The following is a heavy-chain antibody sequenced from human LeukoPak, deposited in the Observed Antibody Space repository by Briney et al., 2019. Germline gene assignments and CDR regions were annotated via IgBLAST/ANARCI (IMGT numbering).Heavy chain of an antibody. CDR2: IYYSGST. CDR1: GGSISSSSYY. CDR3: ARPNYKDYDILTGYYGGAFDI. V-gene: IGHV4-39*07. Sequence: SETLSLTCTVSGGSISSSSYYWGWIRQPPGKGLEWIGSIYYSGSTYYNPSLKSRVTISVDTSKNQFSLKLSSVTAADTAVYYSARPNYKDYDILTGYYGGAFDIWGQGTMVTVSS. J-gene: IGHJ3*02. D-gene: IGHD3-9*01.